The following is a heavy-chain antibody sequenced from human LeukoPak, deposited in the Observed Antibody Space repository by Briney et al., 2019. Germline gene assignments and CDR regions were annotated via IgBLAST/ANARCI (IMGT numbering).Heavy chain of an antibody. J-gene: IGHJ4*02. Sequence: ASVTVSCKASGYTFTSYGISWVRQAPGQGLEWMGWISAYNGNTHYAQKLQGRVTMTTDTSTSTVYMELRSLRSDDTAVYYCARRYFDWLRDDLHYFDYWGQGTLVTVSS. CDR1: GYTFTSYG. CDR2: ISAYNGNT. D-gene: IGHD3-9*01. CDR3: ARRYFDWLRDDLHYFDY. V-gene: IGHV1-18*01.